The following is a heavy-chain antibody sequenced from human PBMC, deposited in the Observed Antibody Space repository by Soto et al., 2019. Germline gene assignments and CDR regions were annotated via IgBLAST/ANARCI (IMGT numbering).Heavy chain of an antibody. J-gene: IGHJ2*01. D-gene: IGHD3-9*01. CDR2: INTYNGNT. Sequence: GASVKVSCKTSGYTFTSYGIGWARQAPGQGLEWMGWINTYNGNTKYSQKFQGRVTITRDTSASTAYMELSSLRSEDTAVYYCARAVLRYFDWLSPRWYFDLWGRGTLVTVSS. V-gene: IGHV1-18*01. CDR1: GYTFTSYG. CDR3: ARAVLRYFDWLSPRWYFDL.